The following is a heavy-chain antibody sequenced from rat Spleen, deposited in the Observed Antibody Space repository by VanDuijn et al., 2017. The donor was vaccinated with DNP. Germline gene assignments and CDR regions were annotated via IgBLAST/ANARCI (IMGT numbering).Heavy chain of an antibody. J-gene: IGHJ3*01. CDR3: ARRGAAMSWFAY. CDR1: GYTFTSYY. V-gene: IGHV1-43*01. Sequence: QVQLQQSRAELAKPGSSVKISCKASGYTFTSYYISWIKQTTGQGLEYIGYINTGSGGTNYNEKFKGKATLTVDKSSSTAFMQLSSLTPDDSAVYYCARRGAAMSWFAYCGQGTLVTVSS. CDR2: INTGSGGT. D-gene: IGHD1-2*01.